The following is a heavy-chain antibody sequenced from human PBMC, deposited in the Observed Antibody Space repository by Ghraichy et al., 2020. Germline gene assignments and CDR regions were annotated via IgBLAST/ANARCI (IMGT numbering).Heavy chain of an antibody. CDR2: ISYDGSNK. D-gene: IGHD3-9*01. J-gene: IGHJ6*02. V-gene: IGHV3-30*04. CDR1: GFTFSSYA. CDR3: ASDILTGYRWYGMDV. Sequence: LRLSCAASGFTFSSYAMHWVRQAPGKGLEWVAVISYDGSNKYYVDSVKGRFTISRDNSKNTLYLQMNSLRAEDTAVYYCASDILTGYRWYGMDVWGQGTTVTVSS.